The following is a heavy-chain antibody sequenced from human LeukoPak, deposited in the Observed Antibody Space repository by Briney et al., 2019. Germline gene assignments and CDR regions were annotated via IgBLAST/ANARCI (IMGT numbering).Heavy chain of an antibody. V-gene: IGHV4-34*01. Sequence: KPSETLSLTCAVYGGPFSGYYWSWIRQPPGKGLEWIGEINHSGSTNYNPSLKSRVTISVDTSKNQFSLKLSSVTAADTAVYYCARMYGSGSYPGYWGQGTLVTVSS. CDR3: ARMYGSGSYPGY. CDR2: INHSGST. D-gene: IGHD3-10*01. J-gene: IGHJ4*02. CDR1: GGPFSGYY.